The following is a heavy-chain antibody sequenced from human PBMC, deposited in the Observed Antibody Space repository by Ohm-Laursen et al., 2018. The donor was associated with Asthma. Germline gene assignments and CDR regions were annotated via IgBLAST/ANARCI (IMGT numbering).Heavy chain of an antibody. CDR2: IWSDGSNE. CDR1: GFAFSRYG. J-gene: IGHJ3*01. V-gene: IGHV3-33*07. CDR3: ARSNGRDCFDV. Sequence: LRLSCAASGFAFSRYGMYWVRQAPGKGLQWVAVIWSDGSNEDYAESVKGRFTISRDNSGNTLYLQMNSLRAEDTAVYYCARSNGRDCFDVWGQGTMVTVSS. D-gene: IGHD2-21*01.